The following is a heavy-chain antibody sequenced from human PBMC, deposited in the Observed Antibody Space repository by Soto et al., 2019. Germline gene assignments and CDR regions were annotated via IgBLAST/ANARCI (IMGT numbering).Heavy chain of an antibody. D-gene: IGHD6-13*01. CDR3: TRVRLGSRRSSDY. Sequence: EVQLVESGGGLVQPEGSLRLSCAAYGFTFSDHYMDWVRQAPGKGLDWVGRIKNKANSYTTENAAPVQGRFIISRENSKNPVFLQMNRLKTDDTAVYYCTRVRLGSRRSSDYWGQGNLVTVSS. CDR2: IKNKANSYTT. V-gene: IGHV3-72*01. CDR1: GFTFSDHY. J-gene: IGHJ4*02.